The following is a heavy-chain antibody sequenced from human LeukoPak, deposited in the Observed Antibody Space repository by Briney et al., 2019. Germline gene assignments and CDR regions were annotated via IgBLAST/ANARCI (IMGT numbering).Heavy chain of an antibody. CDR1: GYSISSGYY. CDR2: IYHSGST. CDR3: ARRISAAGAINWYFDL. D-gene: IGHD6-13*01. Sequence: PSETLSLTCAVSGYSISSGYYWGWIRQPPGQGLEWIGSIYHSGSTYYNPSLKSRVSISVDTSKNQFSLKLSSVTAADTAVYYCARRISAAGAINWYFDLWGRGTLVTVSS. V-gene: IGHV4-38-2*01. J-gene: IGHJ2*01.